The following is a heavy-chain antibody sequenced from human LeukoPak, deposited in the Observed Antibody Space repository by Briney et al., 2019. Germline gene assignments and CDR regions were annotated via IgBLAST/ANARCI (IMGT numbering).Heavy chain of an antibody. V-gene: IGHV3-23*01. CDR3: AKDRA. J-gene: IGHJ4*02. CDR2: ISGSGGST. Sequence: GGSLRLSCAASGFIFSNHGMHWVRQAPGKGLEWVSAISGSGGSTSYADSVKGRFTISRDNSKNTLYLQMNSLRAEDTAIYYCAKDRAWGQGTLVTVSS. CDR1: GFIFSNHG.